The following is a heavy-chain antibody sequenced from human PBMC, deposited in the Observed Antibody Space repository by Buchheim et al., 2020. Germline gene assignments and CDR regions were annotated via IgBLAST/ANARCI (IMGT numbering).Heavy chain of an antibody. J-gene: IGHJ5*02. CDR3: ARGRGNTMVRAKNWFDP. V-gene: IGHV4-34*01. CDR2: INHSGST. D-gene: IGHD3-10*01. Sequence: QVQLQQWGAGLLKPSETLSLTCAVYGGSFSDYYWNWIRQPPGKGLEWIGEINHSGSTNYNPSLKSRVTISVDTSKNQFSLKLSSVTAADTAVYYCARGRGNTMVRAKNWFDPWGQGTL. CDR1: GGSFSDYY.